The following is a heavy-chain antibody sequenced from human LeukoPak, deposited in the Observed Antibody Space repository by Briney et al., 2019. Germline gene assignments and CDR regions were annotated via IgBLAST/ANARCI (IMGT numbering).Heavy chain of an antibody. J-gene: IGHJ4*02. CDR3: ARATNWGSPGIHFDY. Sequence: KSGGSLRLSCAASGFTFSSYSMNWVRQAPGKGLEWVSSISSSSSYIYYADSVKGRFTISRDNAKNSLYLQMNSLRAEDTAVYYCARATNWGSPGIHFDYWGQGTLVTVSS. CDR1: GFTFSSYS. D-gene: IGHD7-27*01. V-gene: IGHV3-21*01. CDR2: ISSSSSYI.